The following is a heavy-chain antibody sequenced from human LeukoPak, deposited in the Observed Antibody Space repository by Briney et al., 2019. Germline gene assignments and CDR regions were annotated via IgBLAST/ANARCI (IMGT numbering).Heavy chain of an antibody. V-gene: IGHV4-39*01. Sequence: SETLSLTCTVSGGSISSSSYYWGWIRQPPGKGLEWIGSIYYSGSSYYHPSLTSRVTISVDKSKNQFSLKLSSVTAADTAVYYCARVGTSLQSEWGQGTLVTVSS. CDR2: IYYSGSS. J-gene: IGHJ4*02. CDR1: GGSISSSSYY. CDR3: ARVGTSLQSE. D-gene: IGHD5-24*01.